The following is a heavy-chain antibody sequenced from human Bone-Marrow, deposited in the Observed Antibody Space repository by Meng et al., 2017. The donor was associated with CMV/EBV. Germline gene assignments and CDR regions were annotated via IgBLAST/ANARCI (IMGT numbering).Heavy chain of an antibody. Sequence: SETLSLTCTVSGGSISSGSYYWSWIRQHPGKGLEWIGYIYYSGSTYYNPSLKSRLTISLDTSKNRFSLKLSSVTAADTAVYYCARVAGFGSDYWGQGTLVTVSS. CDR3: ARVAGFGSDY. D-gene: IGHD3-16*01. J-gene: IGHJ4*02. CDR1: GGSISSGSYY. V-gene: IGHV4-31*03. CDR2: IYYSGST.